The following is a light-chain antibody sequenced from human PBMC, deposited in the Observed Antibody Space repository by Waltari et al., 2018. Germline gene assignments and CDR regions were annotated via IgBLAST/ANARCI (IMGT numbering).Light chain of an antibody. CDR3: QEDDVWPPLA. Sequence: EIVMTKPPATLSVSQGERATFYCRASQSIHDNLAWYQQNPGQAPRHLIYGASTRATASPGRCRGSRSVAEVTLTITSLQSEDCAVYDCQEDDVWPPLAFGGGTKVEIK. V-gene: IGKV3-15*01. J-gene: IGKJ4*01. CDR2: GAS. CDR1: QSIHDN.